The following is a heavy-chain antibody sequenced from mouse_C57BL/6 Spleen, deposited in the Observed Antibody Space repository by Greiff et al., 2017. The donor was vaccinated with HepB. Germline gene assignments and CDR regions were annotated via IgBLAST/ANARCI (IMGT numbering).Heavy chain of an antibody. J-gene: IGHJ2*01. Sequence: VQLQQSGAELVRPGASVKLSCTASGFNIKDDYMHWVKQRPEQGLEWIGWIDPENGDTEYASKFQGKATITADTSSNTAYLQLSSLTSEDTAVYYCTTQGYYGRIAYFDYWGQGTTLTVSS. CDR2: IDPENGDT. CDR3: TTQGYYGRIAYFDY. CDR1: GFNIKDDY. D-gene: IGHD1-1*01. V-gene: IGHV14-4*01.